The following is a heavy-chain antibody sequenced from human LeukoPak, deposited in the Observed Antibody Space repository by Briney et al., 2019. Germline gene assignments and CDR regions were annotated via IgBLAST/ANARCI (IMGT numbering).Heavy chain of an antibody. Sequence: GGSLRLSCAASGFTFSSYSMNWVHQAPGKGLEWVSSISSSSSYIYYADSVKGRFTISRDNAKNSLYLQMNSLRAEDTAVYYCARDLRTDPCYDDSSGPLRDYWGQGTLGTVSS. V-gene: IGHV3-21*01. CDR2: ISSSSSYI. J-gene: IGHJ4*02. D-gene: IGHD3-22*01. CDR1: GFTFSSYS. CDR3: ARDLRTDPCYDDSSGPLRDY.